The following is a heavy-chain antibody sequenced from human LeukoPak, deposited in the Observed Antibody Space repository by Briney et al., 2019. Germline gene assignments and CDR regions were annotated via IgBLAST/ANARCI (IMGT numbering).Heavy chain of an antibody. CDR1: GFTFSSYS. D-gene: IGHD6-19*01. CDR2: ISSSSTI. CDR3: ARGQWVAYAFDM. Sequence: LSGGSLRLSCAASGFTFSSYSMNWVRQAPGKGLEWVSYISSSSTIYYADSVKGRFTISRDNSKNTLYLQMNSLRAEDTAIYYCARGQWVAYAFDMWGQGTLVTVS. V-gene: IGHV3-48*01. J-gene: IGHJ3*02.